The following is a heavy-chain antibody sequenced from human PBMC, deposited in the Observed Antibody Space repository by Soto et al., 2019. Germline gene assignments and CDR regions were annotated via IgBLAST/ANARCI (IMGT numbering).Heavy chain of an antibody. Sequence: EVQVVESGGGLVQPGGSLRLSCSFTFSMYSMNWVRQAPGKGLEWVASISSGGSYIKYADSVKGRFTISRDNAKNSVSLQMNGLRVDDTAVYVCTRDQGGSYDSGFDPWGQGTLVTVSS. CDR1: FTFSMYS. CDR3: TRDQGGSYDSGFDP. V-gene: IGHV3-21*01. D-gene: IGHD1-26*01. J-gene: IGHJ5*02. CDR2: ISSGGSYI.